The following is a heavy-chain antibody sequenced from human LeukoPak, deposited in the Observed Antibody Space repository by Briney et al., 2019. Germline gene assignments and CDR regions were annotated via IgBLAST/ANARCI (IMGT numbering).Heavy chain of an antibody. CDR1: GFTFSSYW. V-gene: IGHV3-7*01. CDR2: IKHDGSEK. CDR3: ARVAVAGFDY. Sequence: GGSLRLSCGASGFTFSSYWMSWVRQAPGKGLEWVANIKHDGSEKYYVDSVNGRFTISRDNAKNSLYLQMNSLRAEDTAVYYCARVAVAGFDYWGQGALVTVSS. D-gene: IGHD6-19*01. J-gene: IGHJ4*02.